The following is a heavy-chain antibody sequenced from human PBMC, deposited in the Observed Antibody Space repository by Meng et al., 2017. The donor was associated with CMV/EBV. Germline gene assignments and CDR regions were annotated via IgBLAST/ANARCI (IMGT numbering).Heavy chain of an antibody. D-gene: IGHD2-15*01. CDR2: INHSGRT. J-gene: IGHJ4*02. CDR1: GGSCSGSY. CDR3: ARSAPRGSGDY. V-gene: IGHV4-34*01. Sequence: LTCACYGGSCSGSYWSWSRQRPGKGLEGIGEINHSGRTNYNPSLKSRVTISVATSKNQFTLRLRSVTAADTAVYYCARSAPRGSGDYWGQGTPVTVSS.